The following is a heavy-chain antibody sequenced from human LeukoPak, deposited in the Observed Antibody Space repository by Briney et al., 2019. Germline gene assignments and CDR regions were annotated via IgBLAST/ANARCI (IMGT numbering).Heavy chain of an antibody. CDR3: AKVEPGKGFGELLMLYYYYYMDV. CDR1: GYTFTSYY. J-gene: IGHJ6*03. V-gene: IGHV1-46*01. D-gene: IGHD3-10*01. CDR2: INPSGGST. Sequence: ASVKVSCKASGYTFTSYYMHWVRQAPGQGLEWMGIINPSGGSTSYAQKFQGRVTMTRDMSTSTVYMELSSLRSEDTAVYYCAKVEPGKGFGELLMLYYYYYMDVWGKGTTVTISS.